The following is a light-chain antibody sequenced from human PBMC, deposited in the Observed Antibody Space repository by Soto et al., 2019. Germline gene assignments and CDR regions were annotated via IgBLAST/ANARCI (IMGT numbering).Light chain of an antibody. CDR1: NIGSKS. CDR2: YDS. V-gene: IGLV3-21*01. J-gene: IGLJ3*02. Sequence: SYELTQPPSVSVAPGKTASVACGGSNIGSKSVHWYQKKSGQAPGLVMYYDSDRPSAIPERFSGSNSGNTATLTISRVAAGDEADYYCHVWDISSGHVVFGGGTKLTVL. CDR3: HVWDISSGHVV.